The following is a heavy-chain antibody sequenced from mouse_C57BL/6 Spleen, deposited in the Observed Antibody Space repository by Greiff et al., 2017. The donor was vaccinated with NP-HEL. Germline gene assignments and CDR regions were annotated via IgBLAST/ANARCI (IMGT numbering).Heavy chain of an antibody. CDR1: GYTFTDYY. CDR3: ARERLRYYFDY. D-gene: IGHD2-2*01. J-gene: IGHJ2*01. Sequence: VQLKESGPVLVKPGASVKMSCKASGYTFTDYYMNWVKQSHGKSLEWIGVINPYNGGTSYNQKFKGKATLTVDKSSSTAYMELNSLTSEDSAVYYCARERLRYYFDYWGQGTTLTVSS. CDR2: INPYNGGT. V-gene: IGHV1-19*01.